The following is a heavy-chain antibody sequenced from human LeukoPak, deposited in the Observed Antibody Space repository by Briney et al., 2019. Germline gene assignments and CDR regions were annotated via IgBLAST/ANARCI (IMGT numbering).Heavy chain of an antibody. CDR3: AKDPYSYGYTYYFAY. D-gene: IGHD5-18*01. CDR1: GFTFSSYA. J-gene: IGHJ4*02. Sequence: GGSLRLSCAASGFTFSSYAMSWVRQAPGKGLEWVSAISGSGGSTYYADSVKGRFTISRDNSRNTLYLQMNSLRAEDTAVYYCAKDPYSYGYTYYFAYWGQGTLVTVSS. CDR2: ISGSGGST. V-gene: IGHV3-23*01.